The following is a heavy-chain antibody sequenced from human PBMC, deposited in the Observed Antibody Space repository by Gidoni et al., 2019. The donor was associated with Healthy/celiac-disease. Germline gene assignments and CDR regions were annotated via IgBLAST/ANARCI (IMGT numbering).Heavy chain of an antibody. V-gene: IGHV3-21*01. CDR2: ISSSSSYI. CDR1: GFTFSSYS. Sequence: EVQLVESGGGLVKPGGSLRLSCAASGFTFSSYSMNWVRQAPGKGLEWVSSISSSSSYIYYADSVKGRFTISRDNAKNSLYLQMNSLRAEDTAVYYCASPADTAMVMGAFDIWGQGTMVTVSS. J-gene: IGHJ3*02. CDR3: ASPADTAMVMGAFDI. D-gene: IGHD5-18*01.